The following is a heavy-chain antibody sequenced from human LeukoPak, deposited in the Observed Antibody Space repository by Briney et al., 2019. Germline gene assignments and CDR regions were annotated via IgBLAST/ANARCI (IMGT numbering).Heavy chain of an antibody. CDR3: ANEIRPNDY. Sequence: GSLRLSCGGSYFDFCSQAMTWGRPAPGKGLEWVSAIGISGTKTYYGDSVKGRFLISRDNSKNTLYLQMNSLRVEDTAVYFCANEIRPNDYWGQGTLVTAAS. CDR1: YFDFCSQA. J-gene: IGHJ4*02. D-gene: IGHD4-17*01. CDR2: IGISGTKT. V-gene: IGHV3-23*01.